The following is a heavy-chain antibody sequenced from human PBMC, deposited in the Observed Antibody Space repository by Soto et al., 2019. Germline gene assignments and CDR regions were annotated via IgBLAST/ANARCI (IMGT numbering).Heavy chain of an antibody. Sequence: PSEPLSPPCTVSGGSFSSAAYIWSWIRQPPGKGLEGIVYISYRGNTSYTPSVEGRLRMSVDRSGNQFSLQLTSVTAADTAVYYCARATSYCGRTSCYPFDYWGQGALVTVSS. J-gene: IGHJ4*02. CDR1: GGSFSSAAYI. D-gene: IGHD2-2*01. CDR3: ARATSYCGRTSCYPFDY. V-gene: IGHV4-30-4*08. CDR2: ISYRGNT.